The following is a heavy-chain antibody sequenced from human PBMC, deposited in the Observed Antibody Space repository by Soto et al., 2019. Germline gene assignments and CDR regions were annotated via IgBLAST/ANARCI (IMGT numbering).Heavy chain of an antibody. V-gene: IGHV3-33*01. Sequence: QVQLVESGGGVVQPGRSLRLSCAASGFTFSSYGMHWVRQAPGKGLEWVAVIWYDGSNKYYADSVKGRFTISRDNSKNTLYLQMNSLRAEDTAVYYCARDKSQWLGGGVDYWGQGTLVTVSS. J-gene: IGHJ4*02. CDR1: GFTFSSYG. CDR3: ARDKSQWLGGGVDY. CDR2: IWYDGSNK. D-gene: IGHD6-19*01.